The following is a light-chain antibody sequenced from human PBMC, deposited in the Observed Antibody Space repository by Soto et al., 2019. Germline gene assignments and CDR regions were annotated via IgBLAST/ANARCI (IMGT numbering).Light chain of an antibody. Sequence: DIQMTQSPSSLSASVGDRVTITCRASQGISTCLAWYQQKPGKVPKLLIYAASTLQSGVPSRFSGSGSGTDFTLTISSLQPEDVATYYCQKYNSAPRTFGPGTKVDIK. V-gene: IGKV1-27*01. J-gene: IGKJ3*01. CDR3: QKYNSAPRT. CDR2: AAS. CDR1: QGISTC.